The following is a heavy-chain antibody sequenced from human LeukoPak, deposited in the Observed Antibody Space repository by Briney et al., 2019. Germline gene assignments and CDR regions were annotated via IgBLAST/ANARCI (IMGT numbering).Heavy chain of an antibody. J-gene: IGHJ4*02. CDR3: AKVGYSSMVRGASLQY. CDR1: GFTFSSYA. V-gene: IGHV3-23*01. D-gene: IGHD3-10*01. CDR2: ISGSGGST. Sequence: PGGSLRLSCAASGFTFSSYAMSWVRQAPGKGLEWVSAISGSGGSTYYADSEKGRFTISRDNSKNTLYLQMNSLRAEDTAVYYCAKVGYSSMVRGASLQYWGQGTLVTVSS.